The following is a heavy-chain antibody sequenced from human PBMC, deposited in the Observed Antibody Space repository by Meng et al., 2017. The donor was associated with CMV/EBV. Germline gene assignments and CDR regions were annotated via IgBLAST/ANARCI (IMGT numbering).Heavy chain of an antibody. CDR2: IIPIFGTA. Sequence: SVKVSCKASGGTFSSYAISWVRQAPGQGLEWMGGIIPIFGTANYAQKFQGRVTITTDESTSTAYMELSSLRSEDTAVYYCARDFILSGNYYYYYGMDVWGQGTTVTVSS. CDR3: ARDFILSGNYYYYYGMDV. D-gene: IGHD3-16*02. V-gene: IGHV1-69*05. CDR1: GGTFSSYA. J-gene: IGHJ6*02.